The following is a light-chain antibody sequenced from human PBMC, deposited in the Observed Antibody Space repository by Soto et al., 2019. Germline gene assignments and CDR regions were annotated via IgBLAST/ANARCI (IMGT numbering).Light chain of an antibody. CDR3: GADHGSGSNFRSYV. CDR1: SGYSNYK. V-gene: IGLV9-49*01. Sequence: QSVLTQPPSASASLGASVTLTCTLSSGYSNYKVDWYQQRPGKGPRFVMRVGTGGIVGSKGDGIPDRFSVLGSGLNRYLTIKNIQEEDESDYHCGADHGSGSNFRSYVFGTGTKLTVL. CDR2: VGTGGIVG. J-gene: IGLJ1*01.